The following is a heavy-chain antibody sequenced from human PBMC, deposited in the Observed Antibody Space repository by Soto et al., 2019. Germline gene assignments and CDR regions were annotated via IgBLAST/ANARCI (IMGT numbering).Heavy chain of an antibody. CDR2: VHYSGST. D-gene: IGHD2-2*01. J-gene: IGHJ3*02. CDR1: CDSITSFF. V-gene: IGHV4-59*01. CDR3: ARVNQLAPKRNAFDI. Sequence: SETLSLTCTFSCDSITSFFWSWVRQPPGKGLEWIGYVHYSGSTNYNPSLKSRLTMSVDTSKNHFSLRLDSVTAADTAVYYCARVNQLAPKRNAFDIWGQGTMVTVSS.